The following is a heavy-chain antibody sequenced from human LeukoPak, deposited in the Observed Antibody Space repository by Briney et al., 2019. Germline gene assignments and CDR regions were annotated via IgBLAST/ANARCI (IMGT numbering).Heavy chain of an antibody. J-gene: IGHJ4*02. CDR3: AKSRRGDGYSTLDY. CDR2: ISWNSGNI. CDR1: GSTFNDYA. V-gene: IGHV3-9*01. D-gene: IGHD3-10*01. Sequence: GRSLRLSCAASGSTFNDYAMHWVRQAPGKGLEWVSGISWNSGNIGYADSVKGRFTVSRDNARNSLYLQMNSLRPDDTALYYCAKSRRGDGYSTLDYWGQGTLVTVSS.